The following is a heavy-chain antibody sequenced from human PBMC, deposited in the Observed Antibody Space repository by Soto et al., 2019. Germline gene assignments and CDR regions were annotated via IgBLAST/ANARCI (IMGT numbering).Heavy chain of an antibody. V-gene: IGHV3-74*01. J-gene: IGHJ6*02. CDR2: TNSDGTIS. Sequence: VGSLRLSCAASGFTFDTYWMNWVRQAPGKGPEWLSGTNSDGTISSYADSVKGRFTISRDNARNTLSLQMNSLRADDTAVYYCARLSGDHSAFFSYGMDAWGQGTTVTVSS. CDR3: ARLSGDHSAFFSYGMDA. D-gene: IGHD2-21*01. CDR1: GFTFDTYW.